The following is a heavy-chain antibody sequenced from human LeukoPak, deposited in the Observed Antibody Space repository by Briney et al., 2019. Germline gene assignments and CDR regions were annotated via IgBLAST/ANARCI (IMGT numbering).Heavy chain of an antibody. CDR2: IDSDGTRT. J-gene: IGHJ5*02. Sequence: GGPLILSCAASGFAFSTYWMHWVRRAPGKGLVWASRIDSDGTRTTYADSVRGRFTISRDNAKNTLYLQMNSLRAEDTAVYYCARSPNCGGDCSWGQGTLVTVSS. CDR1: GFAFSTYW. V-gene: IGHV3-74*01. CDR3: ARSPNCGGDCS. D-gene: IGHD2-21*02.